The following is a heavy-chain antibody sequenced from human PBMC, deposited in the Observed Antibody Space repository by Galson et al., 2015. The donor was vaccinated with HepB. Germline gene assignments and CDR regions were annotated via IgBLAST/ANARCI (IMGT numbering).Heavy chain of an antibody. CDR2: FDPEDGET. D-gene: IGHD3-10*01. CDR3: ATILGSGGLEGFDY. J-gene: IGHJ4*02. CDR1: GSTLTELS. V-gene: IGHV1-24*01. Sequence: SVKVSCKVSGSTLTELSMHWVRQAPGKGLEWMGGFDPEDGETIYAQKFQGRVTMTEDTSTDTAYMELSSLRSEDTAVYYCATILGSGGLEGFDYWGQGTLVTVSS.